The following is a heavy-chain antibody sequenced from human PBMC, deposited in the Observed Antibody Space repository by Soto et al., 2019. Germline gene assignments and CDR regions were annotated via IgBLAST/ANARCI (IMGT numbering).Heavy chain of an antibody. J-gene: IGHJ6*02. D-gene: IGHD6-13*01. CDR3: ARSRVFTYVMDV. CDR1: GFTVSSNY. CDR2: IYSGDNT. V-gene: IGHV3-53*04. Sequence: GGSLRLSCAASGFTVSSNYMNWVRQVPGEGLELVSIIYSGDNTYYADSVKGRFTISRHNSKNTLYLQMNSLRTEDTAVYFCARSRVFTYVMDVWSQGTTVTVSS.